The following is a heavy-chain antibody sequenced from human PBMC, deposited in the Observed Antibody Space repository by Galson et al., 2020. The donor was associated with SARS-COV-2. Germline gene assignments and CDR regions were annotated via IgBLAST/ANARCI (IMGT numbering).Heavy chain of an antibody. CDR1: GFTFNTYA. Sequence: WGSLRLSCSASGFTFNTYAIYWVRQAPGKGLEYVSAITSDGGFTYYADSVKGRFSISRDNSKNTLYLQMTSLRTEDTAVYYCVKDGLRFNYYYYMDVWGKGTTVTVSS. V-gene: IGHV3-64D*06. D-gene: IGHD3-3*01. J-gene: IGHJ6*03. CDR2: ITSDGGFT. CDR3: VKDGLRFNYYYYMDV.